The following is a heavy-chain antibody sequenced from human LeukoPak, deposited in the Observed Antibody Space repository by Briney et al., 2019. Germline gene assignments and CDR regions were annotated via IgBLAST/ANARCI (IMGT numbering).Heavy chain of an antibody. D-gene: IGHD1-26*01. CDR3: ARGRSNRGSYYSLDAFDI. Sequence: MASETLSLTCAVYGGSFSGYYWSWIRQPPGKGLEWIGEINHSGSTNYNTSLKSRVTISVDTSKNQFSLKLSSVTAADTAVYYCARGRSNRGSYYSLDAFDIWGQGTMVTVSS. CDR1: GGSFSGYY. V-gene: IGHV4-34*01. CDR2: INHSGST. J-gene: IGHJ3*02.